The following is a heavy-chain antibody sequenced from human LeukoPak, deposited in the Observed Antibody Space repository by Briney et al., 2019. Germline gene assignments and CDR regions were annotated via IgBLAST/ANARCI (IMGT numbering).Heavy chain of an antibody. CDR3: ARGGYSYGYYFDY. Sequence: SETLSLTCTVSGGSISSYYWSWIRQPPGKGLEWIGYIYYSGSTNYNPSLKSRVTISVDTSKNQFSLKLSSVTAADTAVYYCARGGYSYGYYFDYWGQGTLVTVSS. CDR2: IYYSGST. J-gene: IGHJ4*02. D-gene: IGHD5-18*01. V-gene: IGHV4-59*12. CDR1: GGSISSYY.